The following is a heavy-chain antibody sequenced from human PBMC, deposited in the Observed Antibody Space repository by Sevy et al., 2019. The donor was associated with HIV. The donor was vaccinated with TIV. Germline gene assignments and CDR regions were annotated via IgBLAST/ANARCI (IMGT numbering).Heavy chain of an antibody. Sequence: SETLSLTCTVSGGSVSSAYYYWSWIRQPPGKGLEWIAYIYYSGTTNYSPSLKSRFTLLVDTSKNQFSLKLNSVTAADTAVYYCARSAGSGYYTKMGYFDYWGQGILVTVSS. D-gene: IGHD3-22*01. CDR3: ARSAGSGYYTKMGYFDY. CDR1: GGSVSSAYYY. J-gene: IGHJ4*02. V-gene: IGHV4-61*01. CDR2: IYYSGTT.